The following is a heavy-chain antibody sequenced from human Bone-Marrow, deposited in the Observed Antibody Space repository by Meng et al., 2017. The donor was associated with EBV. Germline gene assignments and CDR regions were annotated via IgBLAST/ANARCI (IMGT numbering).Heavy chain of an antibody. D-gene: IGHD4-17*01. Sequence: QGQMKESGPGLVKPSGTRSLTCAVSGWSISSSNWWSWARQPPGKGLEWIGEIYQSGSTNYNPSLKSRVTISVDTSKNHFSLKLSSVTAADTAVYYCARTYTVTTGWFDPWGQGTLVTVSS. CDR3: ARTYTVTTGWFDP. J-gene: IGHJ5*02. CDR1: GWSISSSNW. V-gene: IGHV4-4*02. CDR2: IYQSGST.